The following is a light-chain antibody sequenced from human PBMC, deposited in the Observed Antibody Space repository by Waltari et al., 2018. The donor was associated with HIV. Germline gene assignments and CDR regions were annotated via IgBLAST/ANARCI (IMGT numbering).Light chain of an antibody. CDR3: HQYGHTPLT. CDR2: GAS. V-gene: IGKV3-20*01. CDR1: QSVNRNY. J-gene: IGKJ4*01. Sequence: VLTQSPGTLSLSPGETATLSCRASQSVNRNYLAWYQQKPGQAPRLLIYGASSRATGIPDRFSGSGSAADFTLTISRLEPEDFAVYFCHQYGHTPLTFGGGTKVEIK.